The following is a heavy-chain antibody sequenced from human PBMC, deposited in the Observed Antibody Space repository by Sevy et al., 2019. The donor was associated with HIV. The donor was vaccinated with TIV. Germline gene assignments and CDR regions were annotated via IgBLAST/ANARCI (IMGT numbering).Heavy chain of an antibody. J-gene: IGHJ6*02. CDR3: ARDTVFCSGGCCYSYYYYGMDV. Sequence: GGSLRLSCAASGFTFSSYAMHWVRQAPGKGLEWVAVISYDGSNKYYADSVKGRFTISRDNSKNTLYLQMNSLRAEDTAVYYCARDTVFCSGGCCYSYYYYGMDVWGQGTTVTVSS. V-gene: IGHV3-30-3*01. CDR1: GFTFSSYA. CDR2: ISYDGSNK. D-gene: IGHD2-15*01.